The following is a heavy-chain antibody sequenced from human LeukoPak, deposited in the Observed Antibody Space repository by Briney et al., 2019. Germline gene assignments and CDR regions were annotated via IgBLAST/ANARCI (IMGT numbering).Heavy chain of an antibody. D-gene: IGHD4-23*01. CDR1: VGSISSYY. V-gene: IGHV4-59*13. J-gene: IGHJ4*02. Sequence: PSETLSLTCTVSVGSISSYYWSWIRQPPGRGLEWIGYIYYSGSTNYNPSLKSRVTISVDTSKNQFSLKLSSVTAADTAVYYCARVGVDYSGNVIKYYFDYWGQGTPVTVSS. CDR2: IYYSGST. CDR3: ARVGVDYSGNVIKYYFDY.